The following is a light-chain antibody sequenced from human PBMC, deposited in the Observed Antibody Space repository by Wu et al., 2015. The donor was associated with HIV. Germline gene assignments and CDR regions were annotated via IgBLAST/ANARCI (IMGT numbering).Light chain of an antibody. Sequence: DIQMTQSPSSLSASVGDRVTITCRASQSISSFLHWYQQKAGKAPRLPVYGASSLQSGVPSRFSGSGSGTDFTLTISSLQPEDFATYYCQQSYSIPITFGQGTRLDI. CDR2: GAS. V-gene: IGKV1-39*01. J-gene: IGKJ5*01. CDR1: QSISSF. CDR3: QQSYSIPIT.